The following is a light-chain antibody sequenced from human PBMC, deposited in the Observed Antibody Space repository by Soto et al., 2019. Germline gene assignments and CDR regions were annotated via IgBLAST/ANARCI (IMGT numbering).Light chain of an antibody. Sequence: DIQMTQSPSSVSASVGDRVAITCRASQPISSWLAWYQQKPGRAPKLLVYAASILYTGVPSRFSGVGPGTDFTLTINNLQPEDFATYSCHQAHTFPHTFGRGTKLEVK. V-gene: IGKV1-12*01. CDR2: AAS. CDR1: QPISSW. CDR3: HQAHTFPHT. J-gene: IGKJ2*01.